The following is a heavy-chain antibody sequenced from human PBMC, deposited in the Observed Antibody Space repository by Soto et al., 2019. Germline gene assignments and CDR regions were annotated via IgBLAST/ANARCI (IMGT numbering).Heavy chain of an antibody. J-gene: IGHJ5*02. D-gene: IGHD3-22*01. V-gene: IGHV3-7*01. CDR2: IKQDGSEK. Sequence: GGSLRLSCAASGFTFSSYWMSWVRQAPGKGLEWVANIKQDGSEKHYVDSVKGRFTISRDNAKNSLYLQMNSLRAEDTAVYYCARIVVVITSDWFDHWGEGTMVTVSA. CDR3: ARIVVVITSDWFDH. CDR1: GFTFSSYW.